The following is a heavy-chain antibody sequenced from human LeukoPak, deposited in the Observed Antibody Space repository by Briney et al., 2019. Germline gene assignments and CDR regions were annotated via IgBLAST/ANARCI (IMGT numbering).Heavy chain of an antibody. V-gene: IGHV1-69*05. CDR1: GGTFSSYA. D-gene: IGHD3-22*01. J-gene: IGHJ4*02. CDR3: ARDIQDPRDYYDSSDYTLDY. CDR2: IIPIFGTA. Sequence: ASVKVSCKASGGTFSSYAISWVRQAPGQGLEWMGRIIPIFGTANYAQKFQGRVTITTDESTSTAYMELSSLRSEDTAVYYCARDIQDPRDYYDSSDYTLDYWGQGTLVTVSS.